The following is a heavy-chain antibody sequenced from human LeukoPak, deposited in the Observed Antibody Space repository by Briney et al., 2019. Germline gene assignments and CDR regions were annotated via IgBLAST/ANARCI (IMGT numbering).Heavy chain of an antibody. CDR3: ARAGGTQLWSLHYLDY. D-gene: IGHD5-18*01. V-gene: IGHV1-2*02. Sequence: GASVKVSCKASGYTFTSYYMHWVRQAPGQGLEWMGWINPNSGGTNYAQKFQGRVTMTRDTSISTAYMELSRLRSDDTAVYYCARAGGTQLWSLHYLDYWGQGTLVTVSS. CDR2: INPNSGGT. J-gene: IGHJ4*02. CDR1: GYTFTSYY.